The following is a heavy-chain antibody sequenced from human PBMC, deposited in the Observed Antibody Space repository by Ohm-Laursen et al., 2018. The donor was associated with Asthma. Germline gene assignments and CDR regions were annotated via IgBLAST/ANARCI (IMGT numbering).Heavy chain of an antibody. J-gene: IGHJ4*02. Sequence: SLRLSCTASGFTFSSYGMHWVRQAPGKGLEWVAVISYDGSNKYYADSVKGRFTISRDNSKNTLYLQMNSLRAEDTAVYYCTRGGHYGSYFDYWGQGTLVTVSS. CDR3: TRGGHYGSYFDY. CDR2: ISYDGSNK. V-gene: IGHV3-30*03. CDR1: GFTFSSYG. D-gene: IGHD4-17*01.